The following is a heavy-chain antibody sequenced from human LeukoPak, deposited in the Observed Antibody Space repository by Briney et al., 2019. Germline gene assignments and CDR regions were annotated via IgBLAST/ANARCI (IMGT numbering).Heavy chain of an antibody. CDR3: ARGPRGLRYFDWLSPYYFDY. CDR1: GYSISSGYY. V-gene: IGHV4-38-2*02. Sequence: SETLSLTCNVSGYSISSGYYWGWIRQPPGKALEWIGTVYHSGSTYYNPSLKSRVTVSVNTSKNHFSLKLSSVTAADTAVYYCARGPRGLRYFDWLSPYYFDYWGQGTLVTVSS. CDR2: VYHSGST. D-gene: IGHD3-9*01. J-gene: IGHJ4*02.